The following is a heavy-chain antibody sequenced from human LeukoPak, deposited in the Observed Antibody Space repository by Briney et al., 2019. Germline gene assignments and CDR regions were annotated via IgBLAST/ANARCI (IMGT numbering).Heavy chain of an antibody. D-gene: IGHD3-10*01. Sequence: ASVKVSCKASGGTFSSYAISWVRQAPGQGLEWMGGIIPIFGTANYAQKFQGRVTITADKSTSTAYMELSSLRSEDTAVYYCARDYGSGSYYQFDYWGQGTLVTVSS. CDR3: ARDYGSGSYYQFDY. J-gene: IGHJ4*02. CDR2: IIPIFGTA. V-gene: IGHV1-69*06. CDR1: GGTFSSYA.